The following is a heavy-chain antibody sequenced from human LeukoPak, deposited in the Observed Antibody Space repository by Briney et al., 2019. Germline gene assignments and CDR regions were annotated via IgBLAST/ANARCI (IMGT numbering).Heavy chain of an antibody. V-gene: IGHV4-59*01. J-gene: IGHJ4*02. CDR1: GGSISSYY. CDR2: IYYSGSI. Sequence: SETLSLTCTVSGGSISSYYWSWIRQPPGKGLEWIGYIYYSGSINYNASLKRRVTISVDTSKNQFSLKLSSVTAADSDVYYCARGSGYGGGFPHKWQMYYFDYWGQGTLVTVSS. D-gene: IGHD2-21*01. CDR3: ARGSGYGGGFPHKWQMYYFDY.